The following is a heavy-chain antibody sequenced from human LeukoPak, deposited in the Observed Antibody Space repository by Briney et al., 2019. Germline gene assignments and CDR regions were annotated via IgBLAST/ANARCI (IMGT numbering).Heavy chain of an antibody. D-gene: IGHD1-26*01. Sequence: ASVKVSCKASGGTFSSYAISWVRQAPGQGLEWMGRIIPILGIANYAQKFQGRVTITADKSTSTAYMELSSLRSEDTAVYYCARDLIVGQPRAFDIWGQGTMVTVSS. CDR2: IIPILGIA. CDR3: ARDLIVGQPRAFDI. J-gene: IGHJ3*02. CDR1: GGTFSSYA. V-gene: IGHV1-69*04.